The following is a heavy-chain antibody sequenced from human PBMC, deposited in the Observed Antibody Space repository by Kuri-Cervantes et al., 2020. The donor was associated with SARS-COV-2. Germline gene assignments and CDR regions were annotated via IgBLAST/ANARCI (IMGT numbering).Heavy chain of an antibody. J-gene: IGHJ2*01. Sequence: GGSLRLSCAASGFTFSSYAMSWVRQAPGKGLEWVSAISGSGGSTYYADSVKGRFTISRDNSKNTLYLQMNSLRAEDTAVYYCARDGDDGVSAGTTSLYWYFDLWGRGTLVTVSS. CDR3: ARDGDDGVSAGTTSLYWYFDL. D-gene: IGHD1-1*01. CDR1: GFTFSSYA. V-gene: IGHV3-23*01. CDR2: ISGSGGST.